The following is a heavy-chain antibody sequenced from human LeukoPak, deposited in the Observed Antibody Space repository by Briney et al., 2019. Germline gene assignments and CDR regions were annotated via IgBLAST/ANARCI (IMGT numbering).Heavy chain of an antibody. J-gene: IGHJ5*02. V-gene: IGHV1-69*01. CDR3: ARVMITFGGVSQNWFDP. Sequence: SVKVSCKASGGTFSSYAISWVRQAPGQGLEWMGGIIPILGTANYAQKFQGRVTITADESTSTAYMELSSLRSEDTAVYYCARVMITFGGVSQNWFDPWGQGTLVTVSS. D-gene: IGHD3-16*01. CDR2: IIPILGTA. CDR1: GGTFSSYA.